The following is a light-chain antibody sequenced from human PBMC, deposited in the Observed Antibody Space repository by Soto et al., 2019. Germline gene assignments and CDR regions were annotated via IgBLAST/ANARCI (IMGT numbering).Light chain of an antibody. CDR3: SSYAGSNNFVV. Sequence: QSALTQPPSASGSPGQSVTISCTGTSSDVGGYNYVSWYQQHPGKAPKLMIYEVSKRPSGVPDRFSGSKSGNTASLTVSGLQDEDEADYCCSSYAGSNNFVVFGGGTKVTVL. J-gene: IGLJ2*01. CDR2: EVS. CDR1: SSDVGGYNY. V-gene: IGLV2-8*01.